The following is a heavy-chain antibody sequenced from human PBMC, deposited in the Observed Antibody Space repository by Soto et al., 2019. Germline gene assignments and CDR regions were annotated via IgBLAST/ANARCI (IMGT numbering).Heavy chain of an antibody. CDR1: GFTFTNAW. J-gene: IGHJ3*02. V-gene: IGHV3-15*01. CDR2: IKSKSDGGTI. Sequence: GGSLRLSCAASGFTFTNAWMTWVRQGPGKGLEWVGRIKSKSDGGTIDYAAPVKGRFTISRDDSKNTLYLQMNSLKTEDTAVYYCTTGPNLRPLAAFDIWGQGTVVTV. CDR3: TTGPNLRPLAAFDI.